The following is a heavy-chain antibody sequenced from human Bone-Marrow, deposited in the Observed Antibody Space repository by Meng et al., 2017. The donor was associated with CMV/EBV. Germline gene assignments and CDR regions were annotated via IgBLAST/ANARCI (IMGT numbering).Heavy chain of an antibody. CDR1: GFTFSSYS. CDR2: ISSSSSYI. J-gene: IGHJ4*02. Sequence: GESLKISCAASGFTFSSYSMNWVRQAPGKGLEWVSSISSSSSYIYYADSVKGRFTISRDNAKNSLYLQMNSLRAEDTAVYYCARDNMWALGFDYWGQGTLVTVSS. CDR3: ARDNMWALGFDY. V-gene: IGHV3-21*01. D-gene: IGHD1-26*01.